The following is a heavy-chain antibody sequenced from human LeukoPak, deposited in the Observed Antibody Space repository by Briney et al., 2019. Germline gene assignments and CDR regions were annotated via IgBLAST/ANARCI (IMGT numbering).Heavy chain of an antibody. V-gene: IGHV4-4*02. CDR3: ARDSGTTGEVTFDP. J-gene: IGHJ5*02. D-gene: IGHD3-10*01. CDR2: IYHSGST. Sequence: SGTLSLTCAVSGGSISSSNWWSWVRQPPGKGREWIGEIYHSGSTNYNPSLKSPVPISVDNSKNQSSLKLSSVTAADTAVYYCARDSGTTGEVTFDPWGQGTLVTVSS. CDR1: GGSISSSNW.